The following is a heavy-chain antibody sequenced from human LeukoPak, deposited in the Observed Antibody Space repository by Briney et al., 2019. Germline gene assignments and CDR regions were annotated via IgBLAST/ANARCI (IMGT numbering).Heavy chain of an antibody. CDR3: ARLYGSGSFYYYYYMDV. CDR2: IYSSGRT. Sequence: SETLSLTCTVSGDSISSGSYYWSWIRQPAGEGLEWIGRIYSSGRTHYSPSLKSRVAISVDTSKNRFSLRLSSVTAADTAVYYCARLYGSGSFYYYYYMDVWGKGTTVTISS. J-gene: IGHJ6*03. D-gene: IGHD3-10*01. CDR1: GDSISSGSYY. V-gene: IGHV4-61*02.